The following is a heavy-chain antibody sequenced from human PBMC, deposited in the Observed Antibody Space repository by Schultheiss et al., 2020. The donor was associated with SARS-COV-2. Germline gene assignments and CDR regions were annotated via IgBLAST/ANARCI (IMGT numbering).Heavy chain of an antibody. V-gene: IGHV3-53*01. CDR3: TRCSDYRYKDTWYFDL. CDR2: IYSGGST. D-gene: IGHD4-17*01. Sequence: GGSLRLSCAASGFTVSSNYMSWVRQAPGKGLEWVSVIYSGGSTYYADSVKGRFTISRDNSKNTLYLQMNSLRAEDTAVYYCTRCSDYRYKDTWYFDLWGRGTLVTVSS. CDR1: GFTVSSNY. J-gene: IGHJ2*01.